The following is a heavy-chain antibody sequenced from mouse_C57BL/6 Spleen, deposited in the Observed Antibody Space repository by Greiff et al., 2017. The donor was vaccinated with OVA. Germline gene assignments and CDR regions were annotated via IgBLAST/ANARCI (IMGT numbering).Heavy chain of an antibody. Sequence: QVQLQQPGAELVKPGASVKLSCKASGYTFTSYWMHWVKQRPGQGLEWIGMIHPNSGSTNYNEKFKSKATLTVDKSSSTAYMQLSSLTSEDSAVDYCARCYSGSSYFDYWGQGTTLTVSS. CDR2: IHPNSGST. D-gene: IGHD1-1*01. V-gene: IGHV1-64*01. J-gene: IGHJ2*01. CDR3: ARCYSGSSYFDY. CDR1: GYTFTSYW.